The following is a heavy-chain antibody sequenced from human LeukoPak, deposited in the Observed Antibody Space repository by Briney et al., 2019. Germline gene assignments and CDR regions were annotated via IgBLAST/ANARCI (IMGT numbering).Heavy chain of an antibody. CDR2: IYYSGST. V-gene: IGHV4-39*01. J-gene: IGHJ4*02. CDR3: ARQKERITTFGVVIPYYFDY. Sequence: SETLSLTCTVSGGSISSSSYYWGWIRQPPGKGLEWIGSIYYSGSTYYNPSLKSRVTISVDTSKNQFSLKLSSVTAADTAVYYCARQKERITTFGVVIPYYFDYWGQGTLVTVSS. CDR1: GGSISSSSYY. D-gene: IGHD3-3*01.